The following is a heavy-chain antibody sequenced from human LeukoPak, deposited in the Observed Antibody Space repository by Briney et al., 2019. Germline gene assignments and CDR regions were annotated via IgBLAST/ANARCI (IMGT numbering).Heavy chain of an antibody. V-gene: IGHV3-21*01. CDR3: AIFIRDY. J-gene: IGHJ4*02. Sequence: GGSLRLSCAVSGFTFSGYGMNWVRQAPGKGLEWVSSISSSSSYIYYADSVKGRFTISRDNTKNFLFLQMNSLRAEDTAVYYCAIFIRDYWGQGTLVTVSS. CDR2: ISSSSSYI. CDR1: GFTFSGYG.